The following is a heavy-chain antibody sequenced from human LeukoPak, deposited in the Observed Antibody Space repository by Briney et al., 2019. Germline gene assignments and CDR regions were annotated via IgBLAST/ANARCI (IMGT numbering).Heavy chain of an antibody. CDR3: ARGWGPESELLGDAFDI. J-gene: IGHJ3*02. Sequence: SQTLSLTCAISGDSVSCNSAAWHWIRQSPSRGLEWLGRTYYRSKWYNDYAVSVKSRITINPDTSKNQFSLHLNSVTPEDTAVYYCARGWGPESELLGDAFDIWGQGTMDTVSS. CDR2: TYYRSKWYN. D-gene: IGHD1-26*01. CDR1: GDSVSCNSAA. V-gene: IGHV6-1*01.